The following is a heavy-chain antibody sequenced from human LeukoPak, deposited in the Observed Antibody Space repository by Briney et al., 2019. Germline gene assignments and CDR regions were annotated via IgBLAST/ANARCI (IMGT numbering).Heavy chain of an antibody. V-gene: IGHV3-7*05. Sequence: GGSLRLSCTASTFTLSTSWMTWVRQAPGRGLEWVANINQDGSDTQYVDSVKGRFTISRDIAKNSVHLQMNSLRVEDTAMYYCARDPYSVSYGAFDIWGQGTMVTVSS. CDR3: ARDPYSVSYGAFDI. D-gene: IGHD1-26*01. CDR2: INQDGSDT. J-gene: IGHJ3*02. CDR1: TFTLSTSW.